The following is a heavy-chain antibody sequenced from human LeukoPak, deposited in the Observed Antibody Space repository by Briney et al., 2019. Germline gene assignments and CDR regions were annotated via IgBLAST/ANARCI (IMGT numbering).Heavy chain of an antibody. V-gene: IGHV3-21*01. CDR3: ARVPAIAAAGDYYYYYGMDV. J-gene: IGHJ6*02. CDR1: GFTFSSYS. Sequence: SGGSLRLSCAASGFTFSSYSMNWVRQAPGKGLEWVSSISSSSSYIYYADSVKGRFTISRDNAKNSLYLQMNSLRAEDTAVYYYARVPAIAAAGDYYYYYGMDVWGQGTTVTVSS. D-gene: IGHD6-13*01. CDR2: ISSSSSYI.